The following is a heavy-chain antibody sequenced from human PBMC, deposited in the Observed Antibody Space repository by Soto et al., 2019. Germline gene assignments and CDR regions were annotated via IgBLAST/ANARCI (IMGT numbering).Heavy chain of an antibody. J-gene: IGHJ5*02. CDR3: ASVRPVSAAAHNWLDP. Sequence: QVQLVQSGAEVKTPGSSVKVSCKASGGTFSSYDISWVRQAPGQGLEWMGGIIPIFGTANYAQKFQGRGTNTADESTSREYMELSRLRSEDKAVYYCASVRPVSAAAHNWLDPRGQGTLVTVSS. V-gene: IGHV1-69*01. CDR1: GGTFSSYD. D-gene: IGHD6-13*01. CDR2: IIPIFGTA.